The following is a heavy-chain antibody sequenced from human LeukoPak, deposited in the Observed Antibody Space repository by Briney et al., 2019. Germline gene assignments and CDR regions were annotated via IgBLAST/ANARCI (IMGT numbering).Heavy chain of an antibody. CDR2: ISSSSSTI. Sequence: GGSLRLSCAASGFTFSSYSMNWVRQAPGKGLEWVSYISSSSSTIYYADSVKGRFTISRDNAKNSLYLQMNSLRDEDTAVYYCARWDIVVVPAATPAAFDIWGQGTMVTVSS. CDR3: ARWDIVVVPAATPAAFDI. D-gene: IGHD2-2*01. CDR1: GFTFSSYS. V-gene: IGHV3-48*02. J-gene: IGHJ3*02.